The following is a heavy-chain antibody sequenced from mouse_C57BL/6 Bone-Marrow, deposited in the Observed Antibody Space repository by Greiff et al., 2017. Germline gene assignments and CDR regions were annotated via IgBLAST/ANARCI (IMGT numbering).Heavy chain of an antibody. D-gene: IGHD1-1*01. CDR3: ARSGYYYGSSQFLCDY. V-gene: IGHV1-52*01. CDR1: GYTFTSYW. J-gene: IGHJ2*01. CDR2: IDPSDSET. Sequence: QVQLQQPGAELVRPGSSVKLSCKASGYTFTSYWMHWVKQRPIQGLEWIGNIDPSDSETHYNQKFKDKATLTVDKSSSTAYMQLSSLTSEDSAVYYCARSGYYYGSSQFLCDYWGQGTTLTVSS.